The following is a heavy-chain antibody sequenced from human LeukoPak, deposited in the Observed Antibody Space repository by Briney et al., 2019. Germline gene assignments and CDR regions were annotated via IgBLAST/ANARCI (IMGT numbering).Heavy chain of an antibody. CDR1: GGSISSYF. CDR2: IYYTGST. D-gene: IGHD1-26*01. V-gene: IGHV4-59*01. CDR3: ARTRDSGGSDY. J-gene: IGHJ4*02. Sequence: SEALSLTCTVSGGSISSYFWSWIRQPPGKGLEWIGYIYYTGSTNYNPSLKSRVTISVDSSKNQFSLRLSSVTAADTAVYYCARTRDSGGSDYWGQGTLVTVSS.